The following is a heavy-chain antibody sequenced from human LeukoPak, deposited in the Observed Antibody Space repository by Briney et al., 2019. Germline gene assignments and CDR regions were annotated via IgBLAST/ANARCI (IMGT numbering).Heavy chain of an antibody. CDR3: ARHPSGSSFDY. CDR2: IHYSGST. V-gene: IGHV4-39*01. J-gene: IGHJ4*02. Sequence: SETLSLTCTVSGASISSSSYYWGWIRQPPGKGLEWIATIHYSGSTYHNPSLKSRVTMSVDTSENQFSLKLSSVTAADTAVYYCARHPSGSSFDYWGQGTLVTVSS. D-gene: IGHD3-22*01. CDR1: GASISSSSYY.